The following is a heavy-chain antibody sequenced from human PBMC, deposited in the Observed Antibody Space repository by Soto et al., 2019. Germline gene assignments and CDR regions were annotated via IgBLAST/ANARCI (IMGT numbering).Heavy chain of an antibody. CDR2: IYYSGST. J-gene: IGHJ4*02. V-gene: IGHV4-61*01. D-gene: IGHD5-12*01. CDR3: ARGLVATIGASTYYFDY. CDR1: GGSVSSGSYY. Sequence: SETLSLTCTVSGGSVSSGSYYWSWIRQPPGKGLEWIGYIYYSGSTNYNPSLKSRVTISVDTSKNQFSLKLSSVTAADTAVYYCARGLVATIGASTYYFDYWGQGTLVTVSS.